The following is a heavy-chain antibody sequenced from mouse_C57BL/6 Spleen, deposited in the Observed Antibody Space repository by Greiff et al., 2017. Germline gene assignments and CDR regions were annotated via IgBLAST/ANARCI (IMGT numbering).Heavy chain of an antibody. CDR3: TRVGSGYAMDD. CDR1: GFTFSSYA. J-gene: IGHJ4*01. V-gene: IGHV5-9-1*02. Sequence: DVQLVESGEGLVKPGGSLKLSCAASGFTFSSYAMYWVRQTPEKRLEWVAYFSSGDDYIYYADTVKGRFTISGDNARNTLYRQMSRLKSEDTAVYYCTRVGSGYAMDDGGQGTAVTVSS. D-gene: IGHD1-1*01. CDR2: FSSGDDYI.